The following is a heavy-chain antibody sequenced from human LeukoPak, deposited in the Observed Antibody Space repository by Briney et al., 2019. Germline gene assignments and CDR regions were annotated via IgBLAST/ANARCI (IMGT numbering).Heavy chain of an antibody. CDR3: ARILRGVIVTSFDY. CDR1: GYSISSGYY. Sequence: SETLSLTCTVSGYSISSGYYWGWVRQPPGKGLEWIGSNSHAGSTDYSPSLKSRVTISLDTSKNQFSLKLRPVTAADTAVYYCARILRGVIVTSFDYWGQGILVTVSS. D-gene: IGHD3-10*01. CDR2: NSHAGST. V-gene: IGHV4-38-2*02. J-gene: IGHJ4*02.